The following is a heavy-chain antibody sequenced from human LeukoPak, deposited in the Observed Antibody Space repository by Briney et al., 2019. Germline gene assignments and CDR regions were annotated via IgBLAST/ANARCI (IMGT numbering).Heavy chain of an antibody. V-gene: IGHV3-23*01. CDR3: AKDDYYDSSGDPNWFDP. D-gene: IGHD3-22*01. CDR2: ISGSGGNT. Sequence: GGTLRLSCAASGFTFSSYGMNWVRQAPGKGLEWVSAISGSGGNTYYADSVKGRFTISRDNSKNTLYLQMNSLRAEDTAVYFCAKDDYYDSSGDPNWFDPWGQGTLVTVSS. CDR1: GFTFSSYG. J-gene: IGHJ5*02.